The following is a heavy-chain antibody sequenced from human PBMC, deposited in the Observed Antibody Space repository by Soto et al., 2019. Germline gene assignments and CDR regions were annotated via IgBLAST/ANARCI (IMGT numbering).Heavy chain of an antibody. CDR2: IIHSEST. CDR3: ARQRPTDGRWEFANYYGMDV. D-gene: IGHD1-26*01. V-gene: IGHV4-34*12. Sequence: SETLSLTCAVYGGSFSAYYWSWVRQPPGKGLEWIGEIIHSESTKSNPSLKSRVTISVDTSKNQFSLKLSSVTAADTAVYYCARQRPTDGRWEFANYYGMDVWGQGTPVTVSS. CDR1: GGSFSAYY. J-gene: IGHJ6*02.